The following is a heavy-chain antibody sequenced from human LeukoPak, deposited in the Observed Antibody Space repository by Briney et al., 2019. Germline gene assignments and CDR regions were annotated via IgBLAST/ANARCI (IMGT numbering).Heavy chain of an antibody. CDR2: INQSGSA. Sequence: SETLSLTCAVYGGSFSDYYWSWIRQPPGKGPEWIGEINQSGSANYNPSLKSRVTISVDTSKNQFSLKLSSVTAADTAVYYCARRVATTGIYAFDIWGQGTMDTVSS. D-gene: IGHD1-1*01. CDR3: ARRVATTGIYAFDI. J-gene: IGHJ3*02. CDR1: GGSFSDYY. V-gene: IGHV4-34*01.